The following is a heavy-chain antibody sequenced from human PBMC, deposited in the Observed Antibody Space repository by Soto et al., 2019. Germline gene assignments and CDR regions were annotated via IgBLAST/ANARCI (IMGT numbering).Heavy chain of an antibody. D-gene: IGHD2-15*01. CDR1: GGTFSSYA. Sequence: SVKVSCKASGGTFSSYAISWVRQAPGQGLEWMGGIIPIFGTANCAQKFQGRVTITADESTSTAYMELSSLRSEDTAVYYCAIYCSGGSCYGRTNWFDPWGQGTLVTVSS. CDR2: IIPIFGTA. J-gene: IGHJ5*02. CDR3: AIYCSGGSCYGRTNWFDP. V-gene: IGHV1-69*13.